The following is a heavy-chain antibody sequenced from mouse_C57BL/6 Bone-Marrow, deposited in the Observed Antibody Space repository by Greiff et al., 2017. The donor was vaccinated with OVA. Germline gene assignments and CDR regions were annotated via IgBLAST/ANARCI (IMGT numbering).Heavy chain of an antibody. Sequence: ESGPGLVKPSQSLSLTCSVTGYSITSGYYWTWIRQFPGNKLEWMGYISYDGSNNYNPSLKNRISITRDTSKNQFFLKLNSVTTEDTATYYCARRMRDWYFDVWGTGTTVTVSS. V-gene: IGHV3-6*01. CDR1: GYSITSGYY. J-gene: IGHJ1*03. CDR3: ARRMRDWYFDV. CDR2: ISYDGSN.